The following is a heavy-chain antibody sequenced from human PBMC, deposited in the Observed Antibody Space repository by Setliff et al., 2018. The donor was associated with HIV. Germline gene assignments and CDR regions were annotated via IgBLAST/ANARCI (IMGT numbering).Heavy chain of an antibody. J-gene: IGHJ4*02. CDR3: AREGTYYDSSGYPVAEALDY. V-gene: IGHV4-39*01. Sequence: SETLSLTCTVSGGSISSSDHYWGWIRQPPGKGLEWIGSIYHGGSAHFNPSLKSRVTISLDKSENQFSLKLTSVTAADTAIYYCAREGTYYDSSGYPVAEALDYWGQGALVTVSS. CDR1: GGSISSSDHY. CDR2: IYHGGSA. D-gene: IGHD3-22*01.